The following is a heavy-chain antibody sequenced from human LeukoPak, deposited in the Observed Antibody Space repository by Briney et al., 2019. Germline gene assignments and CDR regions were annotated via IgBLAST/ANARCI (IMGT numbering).Heavy chain of an antibody. CDR2: VSWYSGGI. V-gene: IGHV3-9*01. D-gene: IGHD3-10*01. CDR3: ARTPMRRITMVRGVIPPLVGMDV. CDR1: GFTFDDYA. Sequence: PGKSLSLSCAVSGFTFDDYAMHWVRQAPGQGLEWFSGVSWYSGGIAYADSVKGRFTISRDNAKNSLYLQMNSLRAEDTALYYCARTPMRRITMVRGVIPPLVGMDVWGQGTTVTVSS. J-gene: IGHJ6*02.